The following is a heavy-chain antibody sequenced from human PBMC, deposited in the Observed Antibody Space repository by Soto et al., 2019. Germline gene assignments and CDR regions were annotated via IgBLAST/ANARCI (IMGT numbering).Heavy chain of an antibody. D-gene: IGHD6-19*01. CDR3: ARDCVIAVAASGAFDI. V-gene: IGHV3-11*01. J-gene: IGHJ3*02. Sequence: GGSLRLSCAASGFTFSDYYMSWIRQAPGKGLEWVSYISSSGSTIYYADSVKGRFTISRDNAKNSLYLQINSLRAEDTAVYYCARDCVIAVAASGAFDIWGQGTMVTVSS. CDR1: GFTFSDYY. CDR2: ISSSGSTI.